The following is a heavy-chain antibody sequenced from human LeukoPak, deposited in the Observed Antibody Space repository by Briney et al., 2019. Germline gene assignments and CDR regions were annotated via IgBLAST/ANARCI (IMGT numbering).Heavy chain of an antibody. Sequence: ASVKVSCKASGYTFTGYYVHWVRQAPGQGLEWMGRINPNSGGTNYAQKFQGRVTMTRDTSISTADMELSRLRSDDTAMYYCERIDNYYDSSGYYSRDTRFDYWGQGTLVTVSS. CDR2: INPNSGGT. V-gene: IGHV1-2*06. CDR1: GYTFTGYY. D-gene: IGHD3-22*01. J-gene: IGHJ4*02. CDR3: ERIDNYYDSSGYYSRDTRFDY.